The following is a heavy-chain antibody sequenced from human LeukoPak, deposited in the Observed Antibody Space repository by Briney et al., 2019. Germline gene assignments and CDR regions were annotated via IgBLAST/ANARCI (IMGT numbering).Heavy chain of an antibody. V-gene: IGHV4-4*07. Sequence: PSETLSLTCTVSGYSISSGYYWGWIRQPAGKGLEWIRRIYTSGSTSYNPSLKSRVTMSVDTSKNQFSLKLSSVTAADTAVYYCAATNFDWFPIDYWGQGTLVTVSS. CDR3: AATNFDWFPIDY. CDR1: GYSISSGYY. D-gene: IGHD3-9*01. CDR2: IYTSGST. J-gene: IGHJ4*02.